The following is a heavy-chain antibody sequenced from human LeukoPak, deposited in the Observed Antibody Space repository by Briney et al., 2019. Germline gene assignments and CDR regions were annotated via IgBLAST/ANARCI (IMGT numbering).Heavy chain of an antibody. D-gene: IGHD3-10*01. J-gene: IGHJ4*02. CDR2: ISGSGGST. V-gene: IGHV3-23*01. Sequence: GGSLRLSCAASGFTFSSYAMSWVRQAPGKGLEWVSAISGSGGSTYYADSAKGRFTISRDNSKNTLYLQMNSLRAEDTAVYYCAKDSRGVPYYFDYWGQGTLVTVSS. CDR1: GFTFSSYA. CDR3: AKDSRGVPYYFDY.